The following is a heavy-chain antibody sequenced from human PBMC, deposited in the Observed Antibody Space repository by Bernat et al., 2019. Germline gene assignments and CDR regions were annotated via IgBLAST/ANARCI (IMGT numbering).Heavy chain of an antibody. D-gene: IGHD6-13*01. CDR2: IYHSGST. CDR3: ARDRIAAAGTFYYGMDV. V-gene: IGHV4-4*02. J-gene: IGHJ6*02. Sequence: QVQLQESGPGLVKPSGTLSLTCAVSGGSISSSNWWSWVRQPPGKGLEWIGEIYHSGSTNYNPSLKSRVTISVDKSKNQFSLKLSSVTAADTAVYYCARDRIAAAGTFYYGMDVWGQGTTVTVSS. CDR1: GGSISSSNW.